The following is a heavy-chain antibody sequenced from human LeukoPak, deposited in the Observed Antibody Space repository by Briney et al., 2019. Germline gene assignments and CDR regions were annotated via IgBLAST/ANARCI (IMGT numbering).Heavy chain of an antibody. CDR3: AREAITGTTPFDY. Sequence: ASVKVSCKTSGYTFTSYGINWVRQAPGQGLEWMGRISAHNGNANYAQKFQGRVTMTTDTLATTAYMELRSLRSDDTAVYYCAREAITGTTPFDYWGQGTLVTVSS. D-gene: IGHD1-20*01. CDR1: GYTFTSYG. J-gene: IGHJ4*02. V-gene: IGHV1-18*01. CDR2: ISAHNGNA.